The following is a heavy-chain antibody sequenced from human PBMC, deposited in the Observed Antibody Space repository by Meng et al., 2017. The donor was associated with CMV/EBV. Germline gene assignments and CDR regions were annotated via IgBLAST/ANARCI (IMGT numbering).Heavy chain of an antibody. D-gene: IGHD4-17*01. CDR1: GYTFTSYG. V-gene: IGHV1-46*01. CDR3: AREKANIEDYGDPYYYYGMDV. CDR2: INPSGGST. Sequence: ASVKVSCKASGYTFTSYGISWVRQAPGQGLEWMGIINPSGGSTSYAQKFQGRVTMTRDTSTSTVYMELSSLRSEDTAVYYCAREKANIEDYGDPYYYYGMDVWGQGTTVTVSS. J-gene: IGHJ6*02.